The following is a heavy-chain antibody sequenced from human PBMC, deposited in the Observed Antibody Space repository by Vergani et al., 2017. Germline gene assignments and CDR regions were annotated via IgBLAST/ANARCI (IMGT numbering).Heavy chain of an antibody. CDR3: AKRPYSSGRKDFDY. D-gene: IGHD6-19*01. J-gene: IGHJ4*02. CDR2: ISGSGGST. Sequence: VQLVESGGGLVKPGGSLRLSCAASGFTFSDYYMSWVRQAPGKGLEWVSAISGSGGSTYYADSVKGRFTISRDNSKNTLYLQMNSLRAEDTAVYYCAKRPYSSGRKDFDYWGQGTLVTVSS. V-gene: IGHV3-23*04. CDR1: GFTFSDYY.